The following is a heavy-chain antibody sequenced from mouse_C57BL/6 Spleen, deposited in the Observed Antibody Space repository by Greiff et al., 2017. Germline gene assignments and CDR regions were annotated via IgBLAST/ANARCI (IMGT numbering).Heavy chain of an antibody. D-gene: IGHD1-1*01. CDR2: IYPRSGNT. V-gene: IGHV1-81*01. J-gene: IGHJ4*01. CDR1: GYTFTRYG. CDR3: ARSDYYGSNYSAMDY. Sequence: QVQLQQSGAELARPGASVKLSCKASGYTFTRYGISWVKQRTGQGLEWIGEIYPRSGNTYYNEKFKGKATLTANKSSSTAYMELRSLTSEVSAVYFCARSDYYGSNYSAMDYWGQGTSVTVSS.